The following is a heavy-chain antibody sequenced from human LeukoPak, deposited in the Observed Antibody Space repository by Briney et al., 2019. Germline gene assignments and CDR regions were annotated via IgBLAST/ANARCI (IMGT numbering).Heavy chain of an antibody. D-gene: IGHD6-13*01. Sequence: GGSLRLSCAASGFTVSNNYMSWVRQAPGKGLEWVSVIYGGGSTYYADSVKGRFTISRDNSKNTLYLQMNTLRAEDTAVYYCARRYGSSWYMDYWGQGTLVTVSS. CDR2: IYGGGST. V-gene: IGHV3-66*01. J-gene: IGHJ4*02. CDR3: ARRYGSSWYMDY. CDR1: GFTVSNNY.